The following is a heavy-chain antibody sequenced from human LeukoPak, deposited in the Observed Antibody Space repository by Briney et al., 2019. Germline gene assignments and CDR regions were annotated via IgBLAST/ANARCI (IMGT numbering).Heavy chain of an antibody. CDR2: LSGSGGST. D-gene: IGHD2-15*01. V-gene: IGHV3-23*01. Sequence: PGGPLRLSCAPSGFTFSSYAMSWVRQAPGKGLEWVSTLSGSGGSTYYAASVKGRFTISRDNSKNTLYLQMNSLRAEDTAVYYCAKSVVVADLYYYYGMDVWGQGTTVTVSS. CDR1: GFTFSSYA. CDR3: AKSVVVADLYYYYGMDV. J-gene: IGHJ6*02.